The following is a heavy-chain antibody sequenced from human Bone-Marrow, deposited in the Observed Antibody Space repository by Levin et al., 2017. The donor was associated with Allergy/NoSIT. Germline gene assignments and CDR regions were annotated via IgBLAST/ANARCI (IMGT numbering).Heavy chain of an antibody. CDR3: ARDRRWGSGGP. CDR2: IYFSGRT. V-gene: IGHV4-39*07. D-gene: IGHD6-19*01. J-gene: IGHJ4*02. CDR1: GGFISNSVYY. Sequence: SETLSLTCSVSGGFISNSVYYWGWIRQPPGKGLEWIGSIYFSGRTFYNPSLQSRVIISVDTSKNQFSLKLSSVSAADTAFYYCARDRRWGSGGPWGQGILVTVSS.